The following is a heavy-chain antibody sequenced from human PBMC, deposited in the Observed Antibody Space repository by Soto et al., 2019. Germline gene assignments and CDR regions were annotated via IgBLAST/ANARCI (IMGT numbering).Heavy chain of an antibody. D-gene: IGHD3-10*01. CDR3: ARDRVTYGSGSYPDY. CDR1: GFTFSNYA. V-gene: IGHV3-23*01. CDR2: ISGSGGST. Sequence: EVQLLESGGGLVQPGGSLRLSCAASGFTFSNYALTWVRQALGKGLEWVSAISGSGGSTYYADSVKGRFTISRDNSKNTLYRQMNSLTAEDAAVYYCARDRVTYGSGSYPDYWGQGTLVTVSS. J-gene: IGHJ4*02.